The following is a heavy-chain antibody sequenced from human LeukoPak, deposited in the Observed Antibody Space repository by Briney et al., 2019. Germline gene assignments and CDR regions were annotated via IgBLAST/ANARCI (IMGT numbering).Heavy chain of an antibody. CDR1: GGSISSYY. Sequence: SETLSLTCTVSGGSISSYYWSWIRQPPGKGQEWIGYIYYGGSTNNNPYLNSRVTIAVDTSKTQFSLKLSSVTAADTAVYYCARRMGSSGWLDYWGQGTLVTVSS. J-gene: IGHJ4*02. CDR2: IYYGGST. D-gene: IGHD6-19*01. V-gene: IGHV4-59*08. CDR3: ARRMGSSGWLDY.